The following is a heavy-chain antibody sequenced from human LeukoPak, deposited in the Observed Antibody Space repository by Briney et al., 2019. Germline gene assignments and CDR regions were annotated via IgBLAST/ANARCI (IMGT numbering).Heavy chain of an antibody. J-gene: IGHJ4*02. D-gene: IGHD5-24*01. Sequence: AASVKVSCKSSGYTFTAYAMHWVRQAPGQGLEWMGWITPSDGANYAQKFQGRITMTRDTSMSTAYMDLNRLTSDDSAVYFCARDPYGDGFAHFDYWGQGTLVTVSS. CDR2: ITPSDGA. V-gene: IGHV1-2*02. CDR1: GYTFTAYA. CDR3: ARDPYGDGFAHFDY.